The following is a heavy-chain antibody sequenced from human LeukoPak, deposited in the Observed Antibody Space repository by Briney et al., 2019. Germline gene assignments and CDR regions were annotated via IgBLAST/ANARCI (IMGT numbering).Heavy chain of an antibody. CDR3: ARGEHDYGDYEGAFDI. CDR2: INPNSGGT. V-gene: IGHV1-2*02. CDR1: GYTFTSYY. D-gene: IGHD4-17*01. Sequence: ASVEVSCKASGYTFTSYYMHWVRQAPGQGLEWMGWINPNSGGTNYAQKFQGRVTMTRDTSISTAYMELSRLRSDDTAVYYCARGEHDYGDYEGAFDIWGQGTMVTVSS. J-gene: IGHJ3*02.